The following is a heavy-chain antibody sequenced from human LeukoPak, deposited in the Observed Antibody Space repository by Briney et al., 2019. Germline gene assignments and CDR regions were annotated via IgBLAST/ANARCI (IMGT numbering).Heavy chain of an antibody. J-gene: IGHJ4*02. Sequence: PGGSLRLSCAASGFTFSSYAMSWVRQAPGKGLEWVSAISGSGGSTYNADSVKGRFTIARDNSKNTLYLQMNSLRAEDTAVYYCAKDHSSSWDPKFDYWGQGNLVTVSS. V-gene: IGHV3-23*01. CDR1: GFTFSSYA. D-gene: IGHD6-13*01. CDR3: AKDHSSSWDPKFDY. CDR2: ISGSGGST.